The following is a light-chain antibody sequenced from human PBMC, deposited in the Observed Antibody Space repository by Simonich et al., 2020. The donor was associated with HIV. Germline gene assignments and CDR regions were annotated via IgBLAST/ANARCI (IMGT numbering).Light chain of an antibody. CDR3: QHYNNYLYT. J-gene: IGKJ2*01. Sequence: DIQMTQSPSSVSASVGDRVTITCRASQGISSWLAWYQQKPGKAPKLLIYKTSTLESGVPSRFSGSGSGTEFTLTISSLQPDDFATYYCQHYNNYLYTFGQGTKLEI. CDR2: KTS. V-gene: IGKV1-5*03. CDR1: QGISSW.